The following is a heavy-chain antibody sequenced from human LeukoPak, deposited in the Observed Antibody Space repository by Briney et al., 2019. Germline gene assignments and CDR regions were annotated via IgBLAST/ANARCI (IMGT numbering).Heavy chain of an antibody. CDR1: GFTFSNYW. D-gene: IGHD2-2*01. V-gene: IGHV3-7*01. CDR3: ARRRCSSTSCFFDY. J-gene: IGHJ4*02. CDR2: IKQDGSEK. Sequence: GGSLRLSCAASGFTFSNYWMSWVRQAPGKGLEWVANIKQDGSEKYYVDSVKGRFTISRDNAKNSLYLQMNSLRAEDTTVYYCARRRCSSTSCFFDYRGQGTLVTVSS.